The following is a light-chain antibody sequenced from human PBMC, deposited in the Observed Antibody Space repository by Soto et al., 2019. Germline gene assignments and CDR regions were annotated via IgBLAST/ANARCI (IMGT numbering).Light chain of an antibody. CDR3: QHTGNSHGT. Sequence: EIVFAPSPGTLSFSPGERATLSCSASQTISSRYLTWYQQKPRQVPRLLIYGGSSRATGITDRFSGSGSGKDFTLTISRLELEDVAVYYCQHTGNSHGTFGHGTNVDI. V-gene: IGKV3-20*01. CDR2: GGS. J-gene: IGKJ1*01. CDR1: QTISSRY.